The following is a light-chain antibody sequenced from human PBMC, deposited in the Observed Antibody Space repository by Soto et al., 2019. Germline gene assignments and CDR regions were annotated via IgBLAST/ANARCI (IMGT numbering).Light chain of an antibody. CDR2: DVT. CDR1: SSGGGGVKS. V-gene: IGLV2-14*03. Sequence: QSALSQPASVSGSPGQSITISCTETSSGGGGVKSISWYQQHPGKAPKLMIYDVTHRASGVSDRFSGSKYGDTASLSISDLQIEDEAQYYCTSYTTRATVFGGGTKLTVL. CDR3: TSYTTRATV. J-gene: IGLJ2*01.